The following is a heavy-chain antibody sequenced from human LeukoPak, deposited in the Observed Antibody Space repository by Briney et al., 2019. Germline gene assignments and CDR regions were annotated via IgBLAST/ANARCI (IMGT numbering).Heavy chain of an antibody. CDR1: GGSLSSGDYY. J-gene: IGHJ4*02. D-gene: IGHD2-2*01. Sequence: SETLPLTCTVSGGSLSSGDYYWSWIRQPPGKGLEWIGYIYYSGSAYYNPSLKSRLTISVDTSKNQFSLTLSSVTAADTAVYYCARDFSSTSCIDYWGQGTLVTVSS. CDR2: IYYSGSA. CDR3: ARDFSSTSCIDY. V-gene: IGHV4-30-4*08.